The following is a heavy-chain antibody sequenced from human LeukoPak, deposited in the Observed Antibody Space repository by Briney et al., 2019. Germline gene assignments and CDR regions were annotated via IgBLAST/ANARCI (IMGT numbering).Heavy chain of an antibody. CDR3: ARDDDIVVVVAATPSDY. D-gene: IGHD2-15*01. CDR1: GYTFTSYY. J-gene: IGHJ4*02. V-gene: IGHV1-18*04. Sequence: RRASVKVSCKASGYTFTSYYMHWVRQAPGQGLEWMGWISAYNGNTNYAQKLQGRVTMTTDTSTSTAYMELRSLRSDDTAVYYCARDDDIVVVVAATPSDYWGQGTLVTVSS. CDR2: ISAYNGNT.